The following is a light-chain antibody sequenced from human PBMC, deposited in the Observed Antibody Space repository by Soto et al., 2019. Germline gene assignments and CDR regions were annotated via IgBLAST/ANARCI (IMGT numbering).Light chain of an antibody. Sequence: IQMTQSPSSLSASVGDRVTITCRASQDIASWLVWYQQKPGRAPKSLVYGASILQSGVPSRFSGSGSGTDFTLTISSLQPEDVATYYCQQYKSYPISFGQGTRLEI. J-gene: IGKJ5*01. CDR1: QDIASW. CDR3: QQYKSYPIS. V-gene: IGKV1D-16*01. CDR2: GAS.